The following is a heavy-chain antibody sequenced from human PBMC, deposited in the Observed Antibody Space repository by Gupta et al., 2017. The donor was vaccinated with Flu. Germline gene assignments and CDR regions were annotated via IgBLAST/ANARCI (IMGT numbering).Heavy chain of an antibody. CDR1: GGSINRNPYS. CDR3: ARHFVGYCSGGTCYDENDY. D-gene: IGHD2-15*01. V-gene: IGHV4-39*01. CDR2: IYYSGNT. Sequence: QLQLQESGPGLVKPSETLSLTCIVSGGSINRNPYSWGWIRQPPGKVLEWIGSIYYSGNTYYNPSLKSRVTISVDTSKNQFSLKLSSVTAADTAVYYCARHFVGYCSGGTCYDENDYWGQGPLVTVSS. J-gene: IGHJ4*02.